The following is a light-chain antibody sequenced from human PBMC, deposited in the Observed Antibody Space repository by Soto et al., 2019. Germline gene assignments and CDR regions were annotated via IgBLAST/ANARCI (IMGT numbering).Light chain of an antibody. Sequence: DVVMTQSPLSLSVPLGQPAAISCRSSQSLILDDGNTYLSWFHQRPGQSPRRLIYTVSNRASGVPVRFSGSGSGTDFTLKISGLEAEDVGVYYCIQSAHWPWTFGPGTKVEI. V-gene: IGKV2-30*02. CDR3: IQSAHWPWT. CDR2: TVS. J-gene: IGKJ1*01. CDR1: QSLILDDGNTY.